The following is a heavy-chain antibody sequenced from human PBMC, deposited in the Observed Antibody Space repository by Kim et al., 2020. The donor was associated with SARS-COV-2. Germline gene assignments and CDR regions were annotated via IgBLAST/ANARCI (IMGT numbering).Heavy chain of an antibody. Sequence: SGPTLVNPTQTLTLTCTFSGFSLSTSGVGVGWIRQPPGKALEWLALIYWDDDKRYSPSLKSRLTITKDTSKNQVVLTMTNMDPVDTATYYCPHRGANWNGPYFDYWGQGTLVTVSS. CDR1: GFSLSTSGVG. J-gene: IGHJ4*02. CDR3: PHRGANWNGPYFDY. CDR2: IYWDDDK. V-gene: IGHV2-5*02. D-gene: IGHD1-20*01.